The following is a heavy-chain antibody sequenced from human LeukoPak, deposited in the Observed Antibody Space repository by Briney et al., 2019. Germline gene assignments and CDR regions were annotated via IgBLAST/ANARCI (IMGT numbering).Heavy chain of an antibody. CDR3: ARDRVGDY. CDR2: ISSSSSTI. V-gene: IGHV3-48*01. Sequence: GGSLRLSCAASGFTFSNAWMSWVRQAPGKGLEWVSYISSSSSTIYYADSVKGRFTISRDNAKNSLYLQMNSLRAEDTAVYYCARDRVGDYWGQGTLVTVSS. D-gene: IGHD3-16*01. J-gene: IGHJ4*02. CDR1: GFTFSNAW.